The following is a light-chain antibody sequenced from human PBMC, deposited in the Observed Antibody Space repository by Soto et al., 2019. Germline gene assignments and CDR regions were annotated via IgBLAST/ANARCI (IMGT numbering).Light chain of an antibody. V-gene: IGKV3-15*01. CDR3: QQYNNWPRT. CDR2: SAY. Sequence: EILMTQSAATLSLSSGARATLSLRASQSVSSDLAWYHQKPGQAPRPLIYSAYTRATGITDRFSGSGSGTEFTITINSLQSEDFAVYYCQQYNNWPRTVGPGTKVEIK. CDR1: QSVSSD. J-gene: IGKJ1*01.